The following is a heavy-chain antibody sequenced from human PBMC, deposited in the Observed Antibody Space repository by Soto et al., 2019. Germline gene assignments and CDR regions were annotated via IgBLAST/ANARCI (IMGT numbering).Heavy chain of an antibody. Sequence: PSETLSLTCTVSGGSISSSSYYWGWIRQPPGKGLEWIGSVYYSGTSYYNPSLKSRVTISVDTSKNQFSLKLSSVTASDTAVYYCASYNWFDPWGQGALVTVSS. CDR2: VYYSGTS. CDR3: ASYNWFDP. CDR1: GGSISSSSYY. J-gene: IGHJ5*02. V-gene: IGHV4-39*01.